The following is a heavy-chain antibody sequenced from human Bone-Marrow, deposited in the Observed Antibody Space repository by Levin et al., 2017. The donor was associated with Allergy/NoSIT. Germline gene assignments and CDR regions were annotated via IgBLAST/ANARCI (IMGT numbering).Heavy chain of an antibody. V-gene: IGHV2-5*02. J-gene: IGHJ3*02. Sequence: SGPTLVKPTQTLTLTCTFSGFSLRSSGVGVGWIRQAPGKALEWLALIYWDDDKRYSPSLRSRPTITKDTSKNQVVLTMTNMAPVDTATYFCAHNTHMGRAFDIWGQGTMVTVSS. CDR3: AHNTHMGRAFDI. D-gene: IGHD2-21*01. CDR2: IYWDDDK. CDR1: GFSLRSSGVG.